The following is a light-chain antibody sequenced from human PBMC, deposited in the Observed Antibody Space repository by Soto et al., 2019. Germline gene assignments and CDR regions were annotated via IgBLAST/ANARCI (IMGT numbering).Light chain of an antibody. J-gene: IGLJ1*01. Sequence: ALTQPPSSSGSPGQSVAISCTGTSSDVGGYNYVSWYQQHPGKAPKLMIYEVNKRPSGVPDRFSGSKSGNTASLTVSGLQAEDEADYYCSSYAGSSNVFGTGTKVTVL. CDR1: SSDVGGYNY. CDR3: SSYAGSSNV. V-gene: IGLV2-8*01. CDR2: EVN.